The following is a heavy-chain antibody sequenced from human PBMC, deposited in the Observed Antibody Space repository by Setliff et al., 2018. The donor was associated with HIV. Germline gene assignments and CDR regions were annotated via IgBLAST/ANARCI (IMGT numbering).Heavy chain of an antibody. D-gene: IGHD6-19*01. CDR3: AKGGVGYSTGWYSLAFDI. CDR1: GFSFSSYG. V-gene: IGHV3-30*02. CDR2: IRYDGSNK. Sequence: PGGSLRLSCAASGFSFSSYGMHWVRQAPGKGLEWVALIRYDGSNKYHADSVKGRFTISRDNSKNTLYLQMNNLGADDTAVYYCAKGGVGYSTGWYSLAFDIWGQGTMVTVSS. J-gene: IGHJ3*02.